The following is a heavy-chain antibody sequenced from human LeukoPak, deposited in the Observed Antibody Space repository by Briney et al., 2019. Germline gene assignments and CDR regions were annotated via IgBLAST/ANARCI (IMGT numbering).Heavy chain of an antibody. CDR1: GFTFSSYG. CDR2: IRYDGSIK. D-gene: IGHD5-24*01. J-gene: IGHJ4*02. V-gene: IGHV3-30*02. CDR3: AKDYGDGYNSFRFDY. Sequence: GGSLRLSCAASGFTFSSYGMHWVRQAPGKGLEWVAFIRYDGSIKYYADSVKGRFTISRDNSKNTLYLQMNSLRAEDTAVYYCAKDYGDGYNSFRFDYWGQGTLVTVSS.